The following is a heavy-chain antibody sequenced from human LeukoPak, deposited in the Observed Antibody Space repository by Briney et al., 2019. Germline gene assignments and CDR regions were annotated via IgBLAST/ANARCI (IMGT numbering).Heavy chain of an antibody. D-gene: IGHD2-15*01. CDR1: GFTFDEYA. CDR3: VRDHVGGSCVDCPLGDAFDT. J-gene: IGHJ3*02. CDR2: ISWSRYII. V-gene: IGHV3-9*01. Sequence: QPGGSLRLSCAASGFTFDEYAMPWVRQAPGKGLEWVSGISWSRYIIEYADSARGRFTISRDNAKNSLFLQMNSLRAEDSAMYYCVRDHVGGSCVDCPLGDAFDTWGQGTMVTVSS.